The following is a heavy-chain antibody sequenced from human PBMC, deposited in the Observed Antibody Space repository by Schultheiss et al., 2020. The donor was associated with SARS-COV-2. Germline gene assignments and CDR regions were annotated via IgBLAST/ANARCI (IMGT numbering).Heavy chain of an antibody. D-gene: IGHD3-22*01. CDR1: GGSISSYF. V-gene: IGHV4-4*07. CDR3: ARGRGSWYYDSSGYSLDY. Sequence: SQTLSLTCTVSGGSISSYFWSWIRQPAEKGLEWIGRIYSSGSTNYNPSLKSRVTMSVDTSKNQFSLKLSSVTAADTAVYYCARGRGSWYYDSSGYSLDYWGQGTLVTVSS. J-gene: IGHJ4*02. CDR2: IYSSGST.